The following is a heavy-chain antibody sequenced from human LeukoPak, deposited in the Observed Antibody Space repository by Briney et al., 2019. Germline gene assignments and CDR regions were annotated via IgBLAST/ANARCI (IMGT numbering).Heavy chain of an antibody. CDR1: GFTVSSNY. CDR3: ARLVNNAFDI. CDR2: IKQDGSEQ. D-gene: IGHD4-23*01. Sequence: PGGSLRLSCAASGFTVSSNYMSWVRQAPGKGLEWVANIKQDGSEQFYLDSVKGRFTISRDNAKNSLYLQMNSLRAGDTAVYYCARLVNNAFDIWGQGTMVTVSS. V-gene: IGHV3-7*01. J-gene: IGHJ3*02.